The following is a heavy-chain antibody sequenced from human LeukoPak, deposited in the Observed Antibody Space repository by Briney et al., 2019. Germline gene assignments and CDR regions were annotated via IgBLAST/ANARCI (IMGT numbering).Heavy chain of an antibody. J-gene: IGHJ4*02. D-gene: IGHD3-22*01. Sequence: GGSLRLSCEASGFTFSDYSMNWVRQAPGEGLEWLSYITSTSDTIYYADSVKGRFTSSRDNAKNSVYLQMNSLRAEDTAVYYCARSSGYPFFDYWAQGTLVTVSS. CDR2: ITSTSDTI. CDR1: GFTFSDYS. V-gene: IGHV3-48*01. CDR3: ARSSGYPFFDY.